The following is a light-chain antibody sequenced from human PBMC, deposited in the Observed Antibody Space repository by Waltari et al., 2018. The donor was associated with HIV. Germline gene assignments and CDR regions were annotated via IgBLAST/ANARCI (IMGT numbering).Light chain of an antibody. J-gene: IGKJ5*01. CDR2: GAS. Sequence: IVLKQSPGTLSLSPGERVTLSSMAGQSVGSSYLAWYQQKPGQAPRLLIYGASSRATGIPDRFSGSGSGTDFTLTISRLEPEDFAVYYCQQYGTSKTFGQGTRLEIK. CDR1: QSVGSSY. V-gene: IGKV3-20*01. CDR3: QQYGTSKT.